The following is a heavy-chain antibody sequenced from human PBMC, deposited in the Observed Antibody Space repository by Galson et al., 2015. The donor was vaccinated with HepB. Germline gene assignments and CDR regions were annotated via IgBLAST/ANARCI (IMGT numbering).Heavy chain of an antibody. CDR2: ISAYNGNT. V-gene: IGHV1-18*04. J-gene: IGHJ6*02. CDR3: ARDEGLIAAAGSPYYYYYGMDV. Sequence: SVKVSCKASGYTFTSYGISWVRQAPGQGLEWMGWISAYNGNTNYAQKLQGRVTMTTDTSTSTAYMELRSLRSDDTAVYYCARDEGLIAAAGSPYYYYYGMDVWDQGTTVTVSS. CDR1: GYTFTSYG. D-gene: IGHD6-13*01.